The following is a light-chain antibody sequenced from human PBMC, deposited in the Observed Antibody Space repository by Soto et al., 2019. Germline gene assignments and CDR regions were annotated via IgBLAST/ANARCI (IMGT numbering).Light chain of an antibody. Sequence: IVLTQYPGTLSLSPGERATLSRRSSQSVNSNYLAWYQQKPGQAPRLLIYAASSRAAGFPDRFSGSGSETDFTLTISRLEPEDFAVYYCQQYGGSPWTFGQGSKVDNK. CDR2: AAS. CDR3: QQYGGSPWT. V-gene: IGKV3-20*01. CDR1: QSVNSNY. J-gene: IGKJ1*01.